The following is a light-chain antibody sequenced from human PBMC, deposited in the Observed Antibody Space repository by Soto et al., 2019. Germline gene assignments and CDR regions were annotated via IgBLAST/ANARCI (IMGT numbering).Light chain of an antibody. CDR2: DVN. V-gene: IGLV2-14*01. CDR1: SSDVGAYNF. J-gene: IGLJ1*01. CDR3: TSYTSISTYV. Sequence: QSVLTQPASVSGSPGQSISISCTGTSSDVGAYNFVSWYQQHPDKAPKLVIFDVNNRPSGVSNRFSGSKSGNTASLTISGLRAEDEADYHCTSYTSISTYVFGTGTKVTVL.